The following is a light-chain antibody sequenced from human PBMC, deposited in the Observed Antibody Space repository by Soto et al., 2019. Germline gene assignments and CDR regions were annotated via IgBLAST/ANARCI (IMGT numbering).Light chain of an antibody. CDR2: DNN. CDR1: SSNIGNNY. V-gene: IGLV1-51*01. CDR3: GTWDSRLSDGV. Sequence: QSVLTQPPSVSAAPGQKVTISCSGSSSNIGNNYVSWYQQLPGTAPKLLIYDNNKRPSGIPDRFSGSKSGRSATLGITGLQTGDEANYYCGTWDSRLSDGVFGGATQMTVX. J-gene: IGLJ2*01.